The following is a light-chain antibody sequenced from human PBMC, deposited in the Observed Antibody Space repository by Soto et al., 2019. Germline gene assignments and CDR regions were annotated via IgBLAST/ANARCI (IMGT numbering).Light chain of an antibody. J-gene: IGKJ4*01. Sequence: IQLTQSPSSLSASVGDRVTITCRASQDINSYLAWYQQKPGKAPNLVIYAGTSLQSGVPSRFSGSGSGTEFPPPLSNPQAEDFATYYCQQLHVYPSTFGGGTKVE. CDR1: QDINSY. V-gene: IGKV1-9*01. CDR2: AGT. CDR3: QQLHVYPST.